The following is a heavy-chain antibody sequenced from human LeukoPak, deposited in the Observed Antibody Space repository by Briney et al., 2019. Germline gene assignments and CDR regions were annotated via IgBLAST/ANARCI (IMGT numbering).Heavy chain of an antibody. J-gene: IGHJ6*02. Sequence: GESLKISCKGSGYSFTNYWIGWVRQMPGKGLEWMGIIYPGDSDTRYSPSFQGQVTISADKSISFAYLQWSSLKASDTAMYYCARRPLLVTQGYYYYGMDVWGQGTTVTVSS. CDR1: GYSFTNYW. D-gene: IGHD4-23*01. V-gene: IGHV5-51*01. CDR2: IYPGDSDT. CDR3: ARRPLLVTQGYYYYGMDV.